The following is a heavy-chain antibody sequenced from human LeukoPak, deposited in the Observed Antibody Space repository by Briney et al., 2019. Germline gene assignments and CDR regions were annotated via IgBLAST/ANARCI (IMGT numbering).Heavy chain of an antibody. CDR3: ARDSGEVPDY. V-gene: IGHV1-2*02. J-gene: IGHJ4*02. Sequence: GASVKVSCKSSGYTFNGYYMHWVRQAPGQGLGWMGWINPNNGGTKYAQNFQCRVTMTRDTSISTTYMELDRLRFDDTAVYYCARDSGEVPDYWGQGTLVTVSS. D-gene: IGHD3-10*01. CDR1: GYTFNGYY. CDR2: INPNNGGT.